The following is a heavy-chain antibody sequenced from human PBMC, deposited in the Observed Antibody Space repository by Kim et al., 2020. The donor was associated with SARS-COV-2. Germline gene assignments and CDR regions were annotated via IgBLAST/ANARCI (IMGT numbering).Heavy chain of an antibody. CDR2: IKEDGSDK. J-gene: IGHJ4*02. Sequence: GGLRLSCAASGFTFSSYWMNWVRQAPGKGLEWVANIKEDGSDKYYVDSVKGRFTISRDNAKNSLYLQMNSLRADDTAVYYCARGGKIYWVQGTLVTVSS. D-gene: IGHD1-26*01. V-gene: IGHV3-7*03. CDR3: ARGGKIY. CDR1: GFTFSSYW.